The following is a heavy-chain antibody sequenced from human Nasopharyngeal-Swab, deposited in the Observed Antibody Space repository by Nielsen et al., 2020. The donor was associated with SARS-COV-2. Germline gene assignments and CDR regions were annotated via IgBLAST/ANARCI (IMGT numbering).Heavy chain of an antibody. CDR3: AKGGYCSGGSCDNWFDP. Sequence: VRQAPGKGLEWVSGISWNSGSIGYADSVKGRFTISGDNAKNSLYLQMNSLRAEDTALYYCAKGGYCSGGSCDNWFDPWGQGTLVTVSS. D-gene: IGHD2-15*01. V-gene: IGHV3-9*01. J-gene: IGHJ5*02. CDR2: ISWNSGSI.